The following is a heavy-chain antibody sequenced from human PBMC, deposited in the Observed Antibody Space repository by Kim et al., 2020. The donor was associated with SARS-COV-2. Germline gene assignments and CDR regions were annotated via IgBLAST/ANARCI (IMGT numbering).Heavy chain of an antibody. Sequence: GGSLRLSCAASGFTFSSYAMSWVRQAPGKGLEWVSAISGSGGSTYYADSVKGRFTISRDNAKNTLYLQMNSLRAEDTAVYYCAKDPSRSITFGGVIVIEEGMVPAPDYWGQGTLVTVSS. J-gene: IGHJ4*02. D-gene: IGHD3-16*02. V-gene: IGHV3-23*01. CDR2: ISGSGGST. CDR3: AKDPSRSITFGGVIVIEEGMVPAPDY. CDR1: GFTFSSYA.